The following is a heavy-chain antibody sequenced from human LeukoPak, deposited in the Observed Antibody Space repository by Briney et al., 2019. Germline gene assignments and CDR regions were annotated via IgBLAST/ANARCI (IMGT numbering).Heavy chain of an antibody. D-gene: IGHD4-17*01. J-gene: IGHJ6*02. CDR2: IYYSGST. Sequence: PSETLSLTCTVSGGSISSGGYYWSWIRQHPGKGLEWIGYIYYSGSTYYNPSLKSRVTISVDTSKNQFSLKLSSVTAADTAVYYCARDMLWGPPYPYGDFRRGMGYYYGMDVWGQGTTVTVSS. V-gene: IGHV4-31*03. CDR1: GGSISSGGYY. CDR3: ARDMLWGPPYPYGDFRRGMGYYYGMDV.